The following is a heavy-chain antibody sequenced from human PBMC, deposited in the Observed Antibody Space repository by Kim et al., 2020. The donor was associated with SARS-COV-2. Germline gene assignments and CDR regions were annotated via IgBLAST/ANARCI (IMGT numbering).Heavy chain of an antibody. D-gene: IGHD6-13*01. J-gene: IGHJ6*02. CDR3: ASREVAAAGGYYYYGMDV. CDR1: GFTFSSYA. CDR2: ISGSGGST. V-gene: IGHV3-23*01. Sequence: GGSLRLSCAASGFTFSSYAMSWVRQAPGKGLEWVSAISGSGGSTYYADSVKGRFTISRDNSKNTLYLQMNSLRADDTAVYYCASREVAAAGGYYYYGMDVWGQGTTVTVSS.